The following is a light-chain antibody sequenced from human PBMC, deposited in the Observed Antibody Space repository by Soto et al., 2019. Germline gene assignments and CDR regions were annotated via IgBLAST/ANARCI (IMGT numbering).Light chain of an antibody. CDR3: QQYNSYSRLT. CDR2: DAS. Sequence: DIQMTQSPATLSASVGDRVTITCRASQSISPWLAWYQQKPGKAPKLXXYDASSLESGVPSRFSGSGSGTELTLTISSLQPDDFATYYCQQYNSYSRLTFGGGTKVDIK. V-gene: IGKV1-5*01. J-gene: IGKJ4*01. CDR1: QSISPW.